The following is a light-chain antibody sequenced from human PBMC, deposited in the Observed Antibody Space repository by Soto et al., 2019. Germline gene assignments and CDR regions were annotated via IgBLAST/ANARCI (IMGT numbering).Light chain of an antibody. CDR3: QQFYNYPRT. J-gene: IGKJ1*01. CDR1: QSISSY. V-gene: IGKV1-9*01. Sequence: DIQMTQSPSSLSASVGDRVTITCRASQSISSYLNWYQQKPGKAPKLLIYAASTLQSGVPSRFSGSESGTEFTLTISSLQPEDFATYYCQQFYNYPRTFGQGTKVDI. CDR2: AAS.